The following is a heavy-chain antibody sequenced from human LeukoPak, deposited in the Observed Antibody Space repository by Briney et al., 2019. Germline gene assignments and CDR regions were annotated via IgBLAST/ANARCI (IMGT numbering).Heavy chain of an antibody. V-gene: IGHV4-34*01. Sequence: SETLSLTCAVYGGSFSGYYWSWIRQPPGKGLEWIGEINHSGSTNYNPSLKSRVTISVDTSKNQFSLKLGSVTAADTAVYYCARGWGHIVVVIASTPKWFDPWGQGTLVTVSS. CDR1: GGSFSGYY. CDR3: ARGWGHIVVVIASTPKWFDP. J-gene: IGHJ5*02. CDR2: INHSGST. D-gene: IGHD2-21*01.